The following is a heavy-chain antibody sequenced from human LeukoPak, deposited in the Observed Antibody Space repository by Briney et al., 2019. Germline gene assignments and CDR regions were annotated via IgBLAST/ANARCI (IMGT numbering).Heavy chain of an antibody. J-gene: IGHJ4*02. V-gene: IGHV3-30*04. CDR3: ARDKSAAADYYFDF. CDR2: ISVDGRDL. CDR1: GFTFSKNA. D-gene: IGHD3-10*01. Sequence: GRSLRLSCAASGFTFSKNAMHWVRQAPGKGLEWVAVISVDGRDLYHADSVKGRFTISRDNSKNTLYLQMTSLRADDTAVYYCARDKSAAADYYFDFWGQGTLVTVSS.